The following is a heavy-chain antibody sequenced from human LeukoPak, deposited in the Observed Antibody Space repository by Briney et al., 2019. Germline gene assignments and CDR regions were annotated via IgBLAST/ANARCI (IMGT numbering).Heavy chain of an antibody. CDR2: IYYSGST. D-gene: IGHD1-26*01. J-gene: IGHJ4*02. CDR3: ARDQGSGSYYRGILGY. V-gene: IGHV4-39*07. Sequence: PSETLSLTCTVSGGSISSSSYYWGWIRQPPGKGLEWIGSIYYSGSTYYNPSLKSRVTISVDTSKNQFSLKLSSVTAADTAVYYCARDQGSGSYYRGILGYWGQGTLVTVSS. CDR1: GGSISSSSYY.